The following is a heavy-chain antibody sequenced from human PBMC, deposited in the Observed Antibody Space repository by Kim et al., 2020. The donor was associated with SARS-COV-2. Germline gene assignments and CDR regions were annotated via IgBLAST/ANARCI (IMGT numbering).Heavy chain of an antibody. CDR2: INHSGST. CDR1: GGSFSGYY. V-gene: IGHV4-34*01. CDR3: ARGGPAPDY. Sequence: SETLSLTCAVYGGSFSGYYWSWIRQPPGKGLEWIGEINHSGSTNYNPSLKSRVTISVDTSKNQFSLKLSSVTAADTAVYYCARGGPAPDYWGQGTLVTVSS. J-gene: IGHJ4*02.